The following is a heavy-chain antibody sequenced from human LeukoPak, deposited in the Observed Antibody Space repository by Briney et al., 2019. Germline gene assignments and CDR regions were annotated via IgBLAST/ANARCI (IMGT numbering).Heavy chain of an antibody. CDR3: ARVTEDSGYDYYYYYGMDV. J-gene: IGHJ6*02. V-gene: IGHV1-2*02. CDR1: GYTFTGYY. D-gene: IGHD5-12*01. CDR2: INPNSGGT. Sequence: ASVKVSCKASGYTFTGYYMHWVRQAPGQGLEWMGWINPNSGGTNYAQKFQGRVTMTRDTSISTAYMELSRLRSYDTAVYYCARVTEDSGYDYYYYYGMDVWGQGTTVTVSS.